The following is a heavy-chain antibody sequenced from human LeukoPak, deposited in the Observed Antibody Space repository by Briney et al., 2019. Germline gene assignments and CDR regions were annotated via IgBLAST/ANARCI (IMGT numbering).Heavy chain of an antibody. Sequence: GGSLRLSCAASGFTFDDYAMHWVRQAPGKGLEWVSLISGDGGPTYYADSVKGRFTISRDNSKNTLYLQMNSLRAEDTAVYYCARDLSRFVVAGTFDYWGQGTLVTVSS. CDR1: GFTFDDYA. CDR3: ARDLSRFVVAGTFDY. J-gene: IGHJ4*02. V-gene: IGHV3-43*02. D-gene: IGHD6-19*01. CDR2: ISGDGGPT.